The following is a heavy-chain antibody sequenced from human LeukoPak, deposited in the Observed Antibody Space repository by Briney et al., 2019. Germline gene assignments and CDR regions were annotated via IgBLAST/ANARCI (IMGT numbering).Heavy chain of an antibody. D-gene: IGHD2-2*01. Sequence: ASVKVSCKASGYTFTSYDINWVRQATGQGLEWMGWMNPNSGNTGYAQKLQGRVTITMNTSISTAYMELSSLRSEDTAVYYCARVLRGSTSYDAFDIWGQGTMVTVSS. CDR2: MNPNSGNT. CDR1: GYTFTSYD. CDR3: ARVLRGSTSYDAFDI. V-gene: IGHV1-8*03. J-gene: IGHJ3*02.